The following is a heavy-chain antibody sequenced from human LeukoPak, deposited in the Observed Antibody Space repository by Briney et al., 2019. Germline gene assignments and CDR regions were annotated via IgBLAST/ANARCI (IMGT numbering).Heavy chain of an antibody. J-gene: IGHJ4*02. CDR3: ARGSISFYDYVWGSYRKSSTGFDY. V-gene: IGHV1-8*02. CDR2: TNPNSGNT. Sequence: ASVKVSCKASGYTFTSYGINWVRQATGQGLEWMGWTNPNSGNTGYAQKFQGRVTMTRNTSISTAYMELSSLRSEDTAVYYCARGSISFYDYVWGSYRKSSTGFDYWGQGTLVTVSS. D-gene: IGHD3-16*02. CDR1: GYTFTSYG.